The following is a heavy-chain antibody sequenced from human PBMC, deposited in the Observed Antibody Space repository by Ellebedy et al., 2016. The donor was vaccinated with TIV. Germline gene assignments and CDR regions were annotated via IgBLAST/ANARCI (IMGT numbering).Heavy chain of an antibody. CDR3: ARWVAVAATYCAY. CDR1: GGSISSYH. CDR2: INHSRIT. J-gene: IGHJ4*02. D-gene: IGHD6-19*01. V-gene: IGHV4-34*01. Sequence: MPSETLSLTCTVSGGSISSYHWSWIRQPPGKGMEWSGEINHSRITNYNPSLKSRVTISVDTSKNQFSLKLSSVTAADTAVYYCARWVAVAATYCAYWGQGTLVTVSS.